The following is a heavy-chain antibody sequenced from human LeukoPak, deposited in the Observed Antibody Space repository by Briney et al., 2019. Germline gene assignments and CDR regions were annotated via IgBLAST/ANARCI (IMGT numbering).Heavy chain of an antibody. D-gene: IGHD6-6*01. J-gene: IGHJ5*02. Sequence: GGSLRLSCAASGFTLSSYAMSWVRQAPGKGLEWVSAISGSGGSTYYADSVKGQFTISRDNSKNTLYLQMNSLRAEDTAVYYCAKDPYSSSPNNWFDPWGQGTLVTVSS. V-gene: IGHV3-23*01. CDR1: GFTLSSYA. CDR3: AKDPYSSSPNNWFDP. CDR2: ISGSGGST.